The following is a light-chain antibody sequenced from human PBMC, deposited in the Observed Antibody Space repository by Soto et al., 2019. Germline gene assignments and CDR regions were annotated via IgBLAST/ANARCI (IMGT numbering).Light chain of an antibody. CDR3: QQGSNWPPLT. J-gene: IGKJ4*01. CDR2: DAS. V-gene: IGKV3-11*01. Sequence: EIVLTQSPATLSLSPGERATLSCRSSQSVSNSLAWYHQKLGQAPRLLIYDASNRATGIPVRFSGSGSGTDFTLTISSLEPEVFAVYYCQQGSNWPPLTFGGGTQVEIK. CDR1: QSVSNS.